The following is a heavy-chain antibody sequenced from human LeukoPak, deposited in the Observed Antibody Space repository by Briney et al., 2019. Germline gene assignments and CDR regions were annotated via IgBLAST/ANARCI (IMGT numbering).Heavy chain of an antibody. Sequence: GGSLRLSCAASGFTFSSYSMNWVRQAPGKGLEWVSSISSSSSYIYYADSVKGRFTISRDNAKNSLYLQMNSLRAEDTAVYYCASIPTFDWLLLPLDYWGQGTLVTVSS. CDR2: ISSSSSYI. CDR1: GFTFSSYS. CDR3: ASIPTFDWLLLPLDY. V-gene: IGHV3-21*01. J-gene: IGHJ4*02. D-gene: IGHD3-9*01.